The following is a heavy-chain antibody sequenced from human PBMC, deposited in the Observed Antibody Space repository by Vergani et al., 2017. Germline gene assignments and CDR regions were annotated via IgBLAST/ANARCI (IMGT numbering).Heavy chain of an antibody. CDR1: GASIRSSNYY. J-gene: IGHJ5*02. V-gene: IGHV4-39*01. Sequence: QVQLQESGPGLVKPSATLSLTCSVSGASIRSSNYYWGWIRQPPGKGLEWIASIYYSGSTYYNPSLKSRVTISVDTSKNQFSLKLGSVTAADTAVYFWARHSTVEWLVKLGWIDPWGQGILVTVSS. D-gene: IGHD6-19*01. CDR3: ARHSTVEWLVKLGWIDP. CDR2: IYYSGST.